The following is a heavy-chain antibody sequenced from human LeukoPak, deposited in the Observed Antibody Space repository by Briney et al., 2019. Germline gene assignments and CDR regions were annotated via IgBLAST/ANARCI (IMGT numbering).Heavy chain of an antibody. CDR2: INPNSGGT. V-gene: IGHV1-2*02. CDR3: ARGLVRWLADYYYYNGMDV. J-gene: IGHJ6*02. D-gene: IGHD6-19*01. CDR1: GYTFTGYY. Sequence: ASVTVSCKASGYTFTGYYMHWVRQAPGQGLEWMGWINPNSGGTNYAQKFQGRVTMTRDTSISTAYMELSRLRSDDTAVYYCARGLVRWLADYYYYNGMDVWGQGTPVTFSS.